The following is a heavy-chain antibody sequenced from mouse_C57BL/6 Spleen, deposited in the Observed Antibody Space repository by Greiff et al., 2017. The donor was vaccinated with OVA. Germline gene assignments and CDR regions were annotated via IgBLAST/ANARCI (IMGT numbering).Heavy chain of an antibody. CDR3: TRDPSYGSSYWFAY. J-gene: IGHJ3*01. Sequence: EVQLVESGEGLVKPGGSLKLSCAASGFTFSSYAMSWVRQTPEKRLEWVAYISSGGDYIYYADTVKGRFTISRDNARNTLYLQMSSLKSEDTAMYYCTRDPSYGSSYWFAYWGQGTLVTVSA. CDR2: ISSGGDYI. D-gene: IGHD1-1*01. V-gene: IGHV5-9-1*02. CDR1: GFTFSSYA.